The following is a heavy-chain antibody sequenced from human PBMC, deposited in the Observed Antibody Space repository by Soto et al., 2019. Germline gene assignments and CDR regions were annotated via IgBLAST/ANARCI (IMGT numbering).Heavy chain of an antibody. CDR2: ISFDGTNK. CDR1: GFTFYNYA. CDR3: ARSDGYNKIEY. D-gene: IGHD6-25*01. Sequence: GGSLRLSCAASGFTFYNYAMHWVRQAPGKGLEWVAVISFDGTNKYSADSMKGRFTISRDNSKNTLFLQLNSLRPEDTAIYYCARSDGYNKIEYWGQGTLVTVSS. J-gene: IGHJ4*02. V-gene: IGHV3-30-3*01.